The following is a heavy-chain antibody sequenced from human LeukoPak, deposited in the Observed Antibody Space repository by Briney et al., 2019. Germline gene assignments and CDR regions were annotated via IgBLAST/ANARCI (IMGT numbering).Heavy chain of an antibody. J-gene: IGHJ5*02. CDR2: IYYSGST. CDR1: GGSISSGGYY. CDR3: ARGVIVGATDWFDP. D-gene: IGHD1-26*01. V-gene: IGHV4-31*03. Sequence: SETLSLTCTVSGGSISSGGYYWSWIRQHPGKGLEWIGYIYYSGSTYYNPSLKSRVTISVDTSKNQFSLKLSSVTAADTAVYYCARGVIVGATDWFDPWGQGTLVTVSS.